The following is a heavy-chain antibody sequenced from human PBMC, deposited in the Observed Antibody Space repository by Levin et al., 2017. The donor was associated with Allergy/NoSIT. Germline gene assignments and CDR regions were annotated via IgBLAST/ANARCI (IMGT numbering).Heavy chain of an antibody. CDR1: GGSISTYY. CDR2: IYYSGST. V-gene: IGHV4-59*01. CDR3: ERELGSGYSYGMDV. D-gene: IGHD3-10*02. J-gene: IGHJ6*02. Sequence: PSETLSLTCTVSGGSISTYYWTWIRQPPGKGLEWIGWIYYSGSTKYNPSLNSRVTISLDTSKNQFSLKVPSVTAADTAVYYCERELGSGYSYGMDVWGQGTTVTVSS.